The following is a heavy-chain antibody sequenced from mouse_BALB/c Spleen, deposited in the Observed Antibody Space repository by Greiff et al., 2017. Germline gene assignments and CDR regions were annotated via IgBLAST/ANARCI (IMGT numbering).Heavy chain of an antibody. V-gene: IGHV6-6*02. CDR3: TRIYYDYDGPYYYAMDY. CDR1: GFTFSNYW. D-gene: IGHD2-4*01. CDR2: IRLKSNNYAT. Sequence: EVKLVESGGGLVQPGGSMKLSCVASGFTFSNYWMNWVRQSPEKGLEWVAEIRLKSNNYATHYAESVKGRFTISRDDSKSSVYLQMNNLRAEDTGIYYCTRIYYDYDGPYYYAMDYWGQGTSVTVSS. J-gene: IGHJ4*01.